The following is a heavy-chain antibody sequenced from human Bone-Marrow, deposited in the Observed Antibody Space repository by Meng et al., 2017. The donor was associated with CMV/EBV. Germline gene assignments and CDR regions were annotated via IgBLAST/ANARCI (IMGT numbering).Heavy chain of an antibody. CDR2: INPNSGGT. V-gene: IGHV1-2*02. CDR1: GYTFTGYY. J-gene: IGHJ4*02. D-gene: IGHD2-2*01. CDR3: ARERWDLGYGSSTNCRGGTGVDY. Sequence: ASVKVSCKASGYTFTGYYMHGVRQAPGQGLEWMGWINPNSGGTNYAQKFQGRVTMTRDTSISTAYMELSRLRADDTAVYYCARERWDLGYGSSTNCRGGTGVDYWGQGTLVTVSS.